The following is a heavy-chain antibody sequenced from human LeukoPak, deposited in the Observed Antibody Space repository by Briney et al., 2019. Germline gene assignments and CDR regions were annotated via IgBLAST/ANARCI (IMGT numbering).Heavy chain of an antibody. V-gene: IGHV3-7*01. D-gene: IGHD6-6*01. CDR3: TRGDSSSKIDY. CDR1: GFTSNGCW. CDR2: INEDGSAK. J-gene: IGHJ4*02. Sequence: GGSLRLSCAASGFTSNGCWMSTVRQAPGTGLEWMANINEDGSAKYYVDSVKGRFTISRDNAKNSLYLQMNSLRVEDTALYYCTRGDSSSKIDYWGQGIVVIVSS.